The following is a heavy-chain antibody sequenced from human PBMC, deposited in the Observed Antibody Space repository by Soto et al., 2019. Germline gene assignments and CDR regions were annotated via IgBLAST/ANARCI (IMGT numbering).Heavy chain of an antibody. D-gene: IGHD5-18*01. Sequence: QVQLVQSGAEVKKPGASVKVSCKASGYTFTSYDINWVRQATGQGLEWMGWMNPNSGNTGYAQKFQGRVTMTRNTSISTVYMELSSLRSEDTAVYYCARLIRRGYSYEFGYWGQGTLVTVSS. CDR1: GYTFTSYD. V-gene: IGHV1-8*01. J-gene: IGHJ4*02. CDR3: ARLIRRGYSYEFGY. CDR2: MNPNSGNT.